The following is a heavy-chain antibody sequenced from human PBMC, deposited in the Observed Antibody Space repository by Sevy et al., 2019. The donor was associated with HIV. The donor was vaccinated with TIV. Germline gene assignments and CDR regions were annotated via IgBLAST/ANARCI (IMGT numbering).Heavy chain of an antibody. V-gene: IGHV1-2*06. D-gene: IGHD2-15*01. CDR2: INPNSGDT. Sequence: ASVKVSCKASGYTFTGYYMHWVRQAPGQGLEWMGRINPNSGDTNYAQKFQGRVTMTRDTSISTAYMELSRLRSDDTAVYYCARIRYCSGGSCYSDFDYWGQGTLVTVSS. J-gene: IGHJ4*02. CDR1: GYTFTGYY. CDR3: ARIRYCSGGSCYSDFDY.